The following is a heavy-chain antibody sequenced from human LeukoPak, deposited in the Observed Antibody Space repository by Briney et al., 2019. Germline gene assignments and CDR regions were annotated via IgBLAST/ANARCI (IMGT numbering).Heavy chain of an antibody. J-gene: IGHJ2*01. D-gene: IGHD6-13*01. Sequence: PSETLSLTCTVSSGSISSYDWSWIRQPAGKGLEWIGRIYTSGSHNYIPSLKSRVTMSVDTSKNQFSLKLSSVTAADTAVYYCARLTSSWYQDWYFDLWGRGTLVTVSS. CDR2: IYTSGSH. V-gene: IGHV4-4*07. CDR3: ARLTSSWYQDWYFDL. CDR1: SGSISSYD.